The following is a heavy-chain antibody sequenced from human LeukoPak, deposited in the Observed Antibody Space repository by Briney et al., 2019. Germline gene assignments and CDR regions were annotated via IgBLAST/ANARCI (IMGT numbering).Heavy chain of an antibody. J-gene: IGHJ4*02. CDR2: ISSNGGST. V-gene: IGHV3-64*01. Sequence: GGSLRLSCAASGFTFSSYAMHWVRQAPGKGLEYVSAISSNGGSTYYANSVKGRFTISRDNSKNTLYLQMGSLRAEDMAVYYCARGLGTGYNYFDYWGQGTLVTVSS. D-gene: IGHD3/OR15-3a*01. CDR1: GFTFSSYA. CDR3: ARGLGTGYNYFDY.